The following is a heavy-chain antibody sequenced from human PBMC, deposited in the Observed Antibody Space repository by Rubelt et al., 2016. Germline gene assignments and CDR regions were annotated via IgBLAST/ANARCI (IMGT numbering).Heavy chain of an antibody. CDR2: IGSSSRRI. D-gene: IGHD2-8*01. J-gene: IGHJ5*02. CDR3: SRGGDRAYDNNWCDP. V-gene: IGHV3-48*01. Sequence: EVHLVESGGGLVQPGGSLRLSCAASGFTFSSNSMNWVRQAPGKGLEWVSYIGSSSRRIYYADSVKGRFTVSRDNAKNSLYLEMNSLRGEERAVDYCSRGGDRAYDNNWCDPWGQGTLVTVSS. CDR1: GFTFSSNS.